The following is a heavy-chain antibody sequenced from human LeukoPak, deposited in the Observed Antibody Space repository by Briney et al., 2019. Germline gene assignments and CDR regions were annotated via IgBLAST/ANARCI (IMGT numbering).Heavy chain of an antibody. CDR2: INTNTGNP. J-gene: IGHJ4*02. V-gene: IGHV7-4-1*02. CDR3: ASQGAFGEFDY. D-gene: IGHD3-10*01. CDR1: GYTFTSYA. Sequence: ASVKVSCKASGYTFTSYAMNWVRQAPGQGLEWMGWINTNTGNPTYAQGFTGRFVFSLDTSVNTAYLQISSLKAEDTAVYYCASQGAFGEFDYWGQGTLVTVSS.